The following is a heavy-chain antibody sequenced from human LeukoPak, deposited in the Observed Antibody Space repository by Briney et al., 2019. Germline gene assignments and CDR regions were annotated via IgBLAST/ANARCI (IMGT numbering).Heavy chain of an antibody. CDR2: IIPILDIA. CDR3: ARVSSGYYYSEV. D-gene: IGHD3-22*01. Sequence: SLKVSCKASGGTFSSYAISWVRQAPGQGLEWMGRIIPILDIANYAQKFQGRVTITADKSTSTAYMELSSLRSEDTAVYYCARVSSGYYYSEVWGQGTMVTVST. CDR1: GGTFSSYA. V-gene: IGHV1-69*04. J-gene: IGHJ3*01.